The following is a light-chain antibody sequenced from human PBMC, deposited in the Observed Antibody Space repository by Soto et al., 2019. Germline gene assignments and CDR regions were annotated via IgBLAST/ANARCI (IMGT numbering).Light chain of an antibody. CDR2: DVS. J-gene: IGLJ3*02. CDR1: SSDVGGYNL. CDR3: SSYTATRTVV. V-gene: IGLV2-14*03. Sequence: QSALTQPASVSGSPGQSITIACTGTSSDVGGYNLVSWYQVHPGKAPRLVIYDVSIRPPAVSDRFSGSTSGNTASLTISGLQAEDEADYYCSSYTATRTVVFGGGTKLTVL.